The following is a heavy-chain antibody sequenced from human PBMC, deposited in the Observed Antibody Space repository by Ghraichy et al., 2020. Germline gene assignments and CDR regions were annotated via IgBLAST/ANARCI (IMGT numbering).Heavy chain of an antibody. CDR2: ITPNSGGT. CDR3: ARVDCSSTDCYGLGAFDI. D-gene: IGHD2-2*01. CDR1: GYTFTDYD. Sequence: VSCKASGYTFTDYDIHWVRQAPGQGLEWMGWITPNSGGTNYAQKFQGRVTLTRDTSINTVYMELSRLRSDDAAMYYCARVDCSSTDCYGLGAFDIWGQGTMVTVSS. J-gene: IGHJ3*02. V-gene: IGHV1-2*02.